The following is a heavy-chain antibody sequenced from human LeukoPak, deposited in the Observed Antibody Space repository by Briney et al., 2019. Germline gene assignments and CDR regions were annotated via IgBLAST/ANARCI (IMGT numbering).Heavy chain of an antibody. CDR1: GFTFSIYG. Sequence: GGSLRLSCAASGFTFSIYGMSWVRQSPGQGLEWVSVISGSGVTTYYADSVKGRFTISRDNSKNALYLQLNSLTAEDTALYYCAKAAQRGAFDYWGQGTLVTVSS. CDR2: ISGSGVTT. J-gene: IGHJ4*02. CDR3: AKAAQRGAFDY. V-gene: IGHV3-23*01. D-gene: IGHD6-25*01.